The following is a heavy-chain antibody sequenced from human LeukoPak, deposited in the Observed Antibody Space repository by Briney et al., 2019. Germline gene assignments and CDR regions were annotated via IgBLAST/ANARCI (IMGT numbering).Heavy chain of an antibody. J-gene: IGHJ6*03. CDR2: ISAYNGNT. D-gene: IGHD6-19*01. Sequence: ASVKVSCKAPGYTFTSYGISWVRQAPGQGLEWMGWISAYNGNTNYAQKLQGRVTMTTDTSTSTAYMELRSLRSDDTAVYYCATLGYSSGWYEGDYYYYMDVWGKGTTVTISS. V-gene: IGHV1-18*01. CDR1: GYTFTSYG. CDR3: ATLGYSSGWYEGDYYYYMDV.